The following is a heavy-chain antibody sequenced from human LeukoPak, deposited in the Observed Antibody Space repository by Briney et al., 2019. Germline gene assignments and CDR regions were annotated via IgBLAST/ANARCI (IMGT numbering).Heavy chain of an antibody. V-gene: IGHV4-59*01. CDR2: IHYSGST. J-gene: IGHJ4*02. CDR1: GGSISTDY. CDR3: TRGAGWLIDY. Sequence: SETLSLTCTVSGGSISTDYWSWIRQPPGKGLEWIGYIHYSGSTNYNPSLRSRVTISVDTSKNQFSLKVNSVTAADTAVYYCTRGAGWLIDYWGQGILVTVSS. D-gene: IGHD3-16*01.